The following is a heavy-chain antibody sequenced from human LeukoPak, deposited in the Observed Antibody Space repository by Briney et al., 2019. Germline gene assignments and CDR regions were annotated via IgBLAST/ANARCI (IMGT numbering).Heavy chain of an antibody. CDR2: ISYDGSNK. Sequence: PGRSLRLSCAASGFTFSSYAMHWVRQAPGKGLEWVAVISYDGSNKYYADSVKGRFTISRDNSKNTLYLQMNSLRAEDTAVYYCAGPVVVAATYFGQDAFDIWGQGTMVTVSS. CDR1: GFTFSSYA. V-gene: IGHV3-30*04. J-gene: IGHJ3*02. D-gene: IGHD2-15*01. CDR3: AGPVVVAATYFGQDAFDI.